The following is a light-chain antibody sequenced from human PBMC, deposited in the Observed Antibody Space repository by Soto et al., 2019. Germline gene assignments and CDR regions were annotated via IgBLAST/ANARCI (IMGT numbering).Light chain of an antibody. V-gene: IGLV2-14*01. CDR1: SSDVGGYDY. CDR3: SSYTGTSALIL. CDR2: EVS. Sequence: SAVTQPASVSGSPGQSITISCTGTSSDVGGYDYVSWYQQYPGKAPRLIIYEVSNRPSGVSNRFSGSKSGNTASLTISGLRAEDEGDYFCSSYTGTSALILFGGGTKLTVL. J-gene: IGLJ2*01.